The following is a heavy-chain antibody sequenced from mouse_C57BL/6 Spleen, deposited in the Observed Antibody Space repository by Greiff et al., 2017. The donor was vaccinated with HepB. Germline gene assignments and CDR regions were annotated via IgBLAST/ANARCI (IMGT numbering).Heavy chain of an antibody. CDR2: INPNNGGT. J-gene: IGHJ2*01. CDR1: GYTFTDYY. CDR3: ARSGGRDY. Sequence: EVQLQQSGPELVKPGASVKISCKASGYTFTDYYMNWVKQSHGKSLEWIGDINPNNGGTSYNQKFKGKATLTVDKSSSTAYMELRSLTSEDSAVYDCARSGGRDYWGQGTTLTVSS. D-gene: IGHD3-2*02. V-gene: IGHV1-26*01.